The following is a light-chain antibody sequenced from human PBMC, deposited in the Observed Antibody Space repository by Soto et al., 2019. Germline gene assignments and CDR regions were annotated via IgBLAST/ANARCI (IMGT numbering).Light chain of an antibody. Sequence: EIVLTQSPGTLSLSPGERATLSCRASQSVSSSYLAWYQQKPGQAPSLLIYGASTRATGIPARFSGSGSGTDFTLTISSLQPEDFAVYYCHQRSHWPPTFGGGTKVDI. J-gene: IGKJ4*01. CDR2: GAS. CDR1: QSVSSSY. V-gene: IGKV3D-20*02. CDR3: HQRSHWPPT.